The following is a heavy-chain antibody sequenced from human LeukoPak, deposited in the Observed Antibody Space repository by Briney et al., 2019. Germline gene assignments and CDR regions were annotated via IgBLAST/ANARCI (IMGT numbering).Heavy chain of an antibody. CDR1: GGSISSHY. CDR2: IYYSGST. V-gene: IGHV4-59*11. D-gene: IGHD6-25*01. Sequence: PSETPSLTCTVSGGSISSHYWSWIRQPPGKGLEWIGYIYYSGSTNYNPSLKSRVTISVDTSKNQFSLKLSSVTAADTAVYYCARDQFSGTYNWFDPWGQGTLVTVSS. CDR3: ARDQFSGTYNWFDP. J-gene: IGHJ5*02.